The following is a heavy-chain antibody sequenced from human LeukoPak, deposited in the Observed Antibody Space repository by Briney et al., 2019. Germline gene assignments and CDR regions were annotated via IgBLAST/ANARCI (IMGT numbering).Heavy chain of an antibody. J-gene: IGHJ4*02. CDR3: AREVVEKSYCTNGVCYN. CDR2: FYYSGST. Sequence: SETLSLTCTVSGGSISSSSYFWGWIRQPPGKGLEWIATFYYSGSTYYNPSLKSRVTISLDTSKNQFSLKLSSVTAADTAVYYCAREVVEKSYCTNGVCYNWGQGTLVTVSS. V-gene: IGHV4-39*07. D-gene: IGHD2-8*01. CDR1: GGSISSSSYF.